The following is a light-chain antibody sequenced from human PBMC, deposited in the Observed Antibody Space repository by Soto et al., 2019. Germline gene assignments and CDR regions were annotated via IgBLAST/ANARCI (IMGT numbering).Light chain of an antibody. CDR1: QGISSA. Sequence: GDRVTITCRASQGISSALAWYQQKPGKAPKLLIYDASSLESGVPSRFSGSGSGTDFTLTISSLQPEDFAVYYCQQYNNWITFGQGTRLEIK. CDR3: QQYNNWIT. J-gene: IGKJ5*01. V-gene: IGKV1D-13*01. CDR2: DAS.